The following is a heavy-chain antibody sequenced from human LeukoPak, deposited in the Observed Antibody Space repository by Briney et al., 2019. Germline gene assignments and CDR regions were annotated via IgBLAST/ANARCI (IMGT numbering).Heavy chain of an antibody. CDR1: GGSISSGGYY. Sequence: PSETLSLTCTVSGGSISSGGYYWSWIRQHPGKGLEWIGYIYVTGTRYNPYLQSRVTISVDRSRNQFFLKMTSVTAADTAVYYCARHIGGGIEDMDVWGRGTKVTVSS. D-gene: IGHD3-16*02. CDR2: IYVTGT. CDR3: ARHIGGGIEDMDV. J-gene: IGHJ6*03. V-gene: IGHV4-61*08.